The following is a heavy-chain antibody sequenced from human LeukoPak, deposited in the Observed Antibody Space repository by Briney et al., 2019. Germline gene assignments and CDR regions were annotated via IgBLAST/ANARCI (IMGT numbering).Heavy chain of an antibody. CDR1: GFTFSSYW. Sequence: GGPLRLSCVASGFTFSSYWMSWVRQAPGKGLEWVANINQDGSEKYYVDSVNGRFTISRDNAKNSLYLQMNSLRAEDTAVYYCATELPGGKGYFDYWGQGTLVTVSS. CDR2: INQDGSEK. J-gene: IGHJ4*02. CDR3: ATELPGGKGYFDY. D-gene: IGHD1-7*01. V-gene: IGHV3-7*03.